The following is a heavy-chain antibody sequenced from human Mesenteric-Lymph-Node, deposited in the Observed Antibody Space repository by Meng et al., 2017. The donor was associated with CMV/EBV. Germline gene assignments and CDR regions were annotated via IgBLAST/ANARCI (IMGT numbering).Heavy chain of an antibody. CDR2: INHSGST. CDR1: GGSFSGYY. J-gene: IGHJ6*02. Sequence: SQTLSLTCAVYGGSFSGYYWSWIRQPPGKGLEWIGEINHSGSTNYNPSLKSRVTISVDTSKNQFSLKLSSVTAADTAVYYCARGYGADRKYYYYGMDVWGQGTTVTVSS. V-gene: IGHV4-34*01. D-gene: IGHD3-10*01. CDR3: ARGYGADRKYYYYGMDV.